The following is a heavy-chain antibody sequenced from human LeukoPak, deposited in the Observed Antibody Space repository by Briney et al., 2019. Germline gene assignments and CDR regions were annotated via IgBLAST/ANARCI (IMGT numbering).Heavy chain of an antibody. D-gene: IGHD5-18*01. CDR3: ARVAVDTAMVFAGQEHYFDY. CDR2: INHSGST. J-gene: IGHJ4*02. Sequence: PSETLSLTCAVYGGSFSGYYWSWICQPPGKGLEWIGEINHSGSTNYNPSLKSRVTISVDTSKNQFSLKLSSVTAADTAVYYCARVAVDTAMVFAGQEHYFDYWGQGTLVTVSS. CDR1: GGSFSGYY. V-gene: IGHV4-34*01.